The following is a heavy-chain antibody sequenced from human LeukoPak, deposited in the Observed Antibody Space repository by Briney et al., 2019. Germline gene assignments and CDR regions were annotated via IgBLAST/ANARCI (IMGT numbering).Heavy chain of an antibody. J-gene: IGHJ4*02. V-gene: IGHV3-15*01. Sequence: GGSLRLSCAASGFTFSNAWMSWVRQTPGKGLEWVGHISSKTDGGATDYAAPVKGRFTISRDGSENTLYLQMNSLKPEDTAVYYCTTRNYYDSSGYYFRFDCWGQGTLVTVSS. CDR3: TTRNYYDSSGYYFRFDC. CDR1: GFTFSNAW. CDR2: ISSKTDGGAT. D-gene: IGHD3-22*01.